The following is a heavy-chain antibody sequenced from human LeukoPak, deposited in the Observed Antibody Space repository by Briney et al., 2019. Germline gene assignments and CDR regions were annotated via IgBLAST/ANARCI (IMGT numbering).Heavy chain of an antibody. V-gene: IGHV3-48*03. J-gene: IGHJ4*02. CDR2: ITTSGTTL. Sequence: GGSLRLSCAASGFTFSSYEMNWVRQAPGKGLEWISYITTSGTTLDYADSVKGRFTISRDNSKNTLYLQMNSLRAEDTAVYYCAKDHLLGYCSSTSCYPRYWGQGTLVTVSS. CDR3: AKDHLLGYCSSTSCYPRY. CDR1: GFTFSSYE. D-gene: IGHD2-2*01.